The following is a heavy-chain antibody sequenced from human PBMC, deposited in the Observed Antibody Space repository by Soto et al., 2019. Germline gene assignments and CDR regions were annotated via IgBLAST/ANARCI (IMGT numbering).Heavy chain of an antibody. D-gene: IGHD1-26*01. V-gene: IGHV1-69*01. CDR2: IIPIFGTA. Sequence: QVQLVQSGAEVKKPGSSVKVSCKASGGTFSSYAISWVRQAPGQGLEWMGGIIPIFGTANYAQKCQGRVTITADESTSTAYMELSSLRSEDTAVYYCARGLAGATNYYYYGMDVWGQGTTVTVSS. CDR3: ARGLAGATNYYYYGMDV. CDR1: GGTFSSYA. J-gene: IGHJ6*02.